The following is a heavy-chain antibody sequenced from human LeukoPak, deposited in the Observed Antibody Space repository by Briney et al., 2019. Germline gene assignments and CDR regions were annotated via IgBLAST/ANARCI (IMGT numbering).Heavy chain of an antibody. CDR3: ASWRSLLGATFDP. CDR1: GGSFSGYY. CDR2: INHSGST. V-gene: IGHV4-34*01. J-gene: IGHJ5*02. D-gene: IGHD1-26*01. Sequence: LKPSETLSLTCAVYGGSFSGYYWSWIRQPPGEGLEWIGEINHSGSTNYNPSLKSRVTISVDTSKNQFSLKLSSVTAADTAVYYCASWRSLLGATFDPWGQGTLVTVSS.